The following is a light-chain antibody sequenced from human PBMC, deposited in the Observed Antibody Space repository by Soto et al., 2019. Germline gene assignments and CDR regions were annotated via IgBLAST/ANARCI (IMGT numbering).Light chain of an antibody. CDR2: DVT. J-gene: IGLJ3*02. V-gene: IGLV2-14*03. CDR3: SSYTNKDTLV. CDR1: SSDVGGYDH. Sequence: QSVLTQPASVSGSPGQSITISCTGTSSDVGGYDHVSWYQQHPGKAPKLIIYDVTVRPSGISPRFSGSKSDNTASLAVSGLRPEDEADYYRSSYTNKDTLVFGGGTQLTVL.